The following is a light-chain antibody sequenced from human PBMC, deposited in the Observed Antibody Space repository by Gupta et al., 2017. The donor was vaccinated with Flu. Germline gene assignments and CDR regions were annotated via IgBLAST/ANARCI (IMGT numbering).Light chain of an antibody. CDR3: QQEYTYPPT. J-gene: IGKJ4*01. CDR1: QDINSC. CDR2: AAS. Sequence: DIQMTQSPSSLSAFVGDSVTITCRTSQDINSCLAWFQLKPGTAPKSLIYAASALQGGVPSRFRGSGSGTXFTLTIXSLQPEDFTTNYCQQEYTYPPTFGXGTKVEIK. V-gene: IGKV1-16*01.